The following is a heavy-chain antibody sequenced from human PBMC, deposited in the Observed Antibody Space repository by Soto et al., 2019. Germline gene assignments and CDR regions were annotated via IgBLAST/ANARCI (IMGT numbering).Heavy chain of an antibody. Sequence: GASVKGSCKTSGFTFANSARQGARQARGTRLEWMGWIVVGSGNTNYAQRFQERVAISRDMSTSTVYMELSSLRFEDTAVYYCTADDLTVLLWGQGTLVTVSS. CDR2: IVVGSGNT. D-gene: IGHD1-26*01. V-gene: IGHV1-58*02. CDR3: TADDLTVLL. CDR1: GFTFANSA. J-gene: IGHJ4*02.